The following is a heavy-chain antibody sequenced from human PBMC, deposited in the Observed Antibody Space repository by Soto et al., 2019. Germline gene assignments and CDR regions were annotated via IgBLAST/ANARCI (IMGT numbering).Heavy chain of an antibody. CDR1: GYTFTSYG. J-gene: IGHJ4*02. Sequence: ASVKVSCKASGYTFTSYGISWVRHAPGQGLEWMGWINAYNGNTNYAQKLQGRVTMTTDTSTSTAYMALRSLRSDDTAVYYCARDPVAGTYFDYWGQGALVTVSS. D-gene: IGHD6-19*01. CDR3: ARDPVAGTYFDY. V-gene: IGHV1-18*01. CDR2: INAYNGNT.